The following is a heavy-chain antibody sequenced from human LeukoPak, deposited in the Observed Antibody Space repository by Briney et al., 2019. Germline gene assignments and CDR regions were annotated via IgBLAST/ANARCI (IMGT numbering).Heavy chain of an antibody. J-gene: IGHJ2*01. Sequence: SETLSLTCTVSGGSVSSSSSYWVWIRQPPGMGLEWIGSIYHSGTTYSNPSLESRVTISVDTSKNQFSLKVSSVAAADTAVYYCARYESSAYGIDVWGRGTLVTVSS. CDR1: GGSVSSSSSY. V-gene: IGHV4-39*01. CDR2: IYHSGTT. D-gene: IGHD3-22*01. CDR3: ARYESSAYGIDV.